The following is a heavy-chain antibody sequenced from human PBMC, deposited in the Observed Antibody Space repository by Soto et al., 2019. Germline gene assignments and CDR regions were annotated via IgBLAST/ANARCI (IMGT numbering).Heavy chain of an antibody. CDR2: IYSGGST. J-gene: IGHJ4*01. D-gene: IGHD3-16*01. Sequence: GGSLRLSCAASGITVSSNYMSWVRQAPGKGLEWVSVIYSGGSTYYADSVKGRFTISRDICKTSLYLQINSLRAEHTALCYCASAGFGTDYFDYWGQGTLVAVSS. CDR3: ASAGFGTDYFDY. V-gene: IGHV3-53*01. CDR1: GITVSSNY.